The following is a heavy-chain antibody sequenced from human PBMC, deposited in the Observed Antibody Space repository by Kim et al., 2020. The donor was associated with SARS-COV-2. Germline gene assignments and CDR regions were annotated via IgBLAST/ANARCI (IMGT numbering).Heavy chain of an antibody. V-gene: IGHV4-59*01. Sequence: TPSLKSRVTISVDPSKNQFSLKLSSVTAADTAVYYCARVSSDYGSGSFDYWGQGTLVTVSS. J-gene: IGHJ4*02. D-gene: IGHD3-10*01. CDR3: ARVSSDYGSGSFDY.